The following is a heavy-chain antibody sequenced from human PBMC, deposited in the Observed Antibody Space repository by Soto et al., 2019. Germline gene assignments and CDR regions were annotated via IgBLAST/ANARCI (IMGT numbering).Heavy chain of an antibody. CDR1: GFTISNHA. Sequence: EVQLLASGGGLVQPGGSLRLSCAASGFTISNHAMNWVRHAPRTALEWVSTIFSSGGGGGTRYADSVKGRFTISRDNSKNTLYLQMNSRRAEDTAIYYCARDVSSYSFSWGQGTLVTVSS. J-gene: IGHJ5*02. D-gene: IGHD2-15*01. CDR2: IFSSGGGGGT. V-gene: IGHV3-23*01. CDR3: ARDVSSYSFS.